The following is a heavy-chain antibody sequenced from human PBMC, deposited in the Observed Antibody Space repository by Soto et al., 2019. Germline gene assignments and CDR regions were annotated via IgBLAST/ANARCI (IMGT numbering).Heavy chain of an antibody. J-gene: IGHJ4*02. CDR3: ALGNNGWGVKFDYFDY. V-gene: IGHV3-23*01. CDR2: ISGSGGST. Sequence: GGSLRLSCAASGFTFSSYAMSWVRQAPGKGLEWVSAISGSGGSTYYADSVKGRFTISRDNSKNTLYLQMNSLRAEDTAVYYCALGNNGWGVKFDYFDYWGQGTLVTVSS. D-gene: IGHD5-12*01. CDR1: GFTFSSYA.